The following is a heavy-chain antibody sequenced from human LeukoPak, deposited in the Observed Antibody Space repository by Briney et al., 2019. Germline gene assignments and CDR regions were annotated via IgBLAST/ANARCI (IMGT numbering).Heavy chain of an antibody. D-gene: IGHD3-22*01. CDR2: ISGSGGST. CDR3: APRDSNGLSVDY. V-gene: IGHV3-23*01. Sequence: GGSLRLSCAASGFTFSSYAMSWVRQAPGKGLEWVSAISGSGGSTYYADSVKGRFTISRDNSKNTLYLQMNSLRAEDTAVYYCAPRDSNGLSVDYWGQGTLVTVSS. CDR1: GFTFSSYA. J-gene: IGHJ4*02.